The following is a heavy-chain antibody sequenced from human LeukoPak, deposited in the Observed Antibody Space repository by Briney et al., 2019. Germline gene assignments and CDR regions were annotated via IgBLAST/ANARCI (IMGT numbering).Heavy chain of an antibody. J-gene: IGHJ3*02. Sequence: TSETLSLTCTVSGGSISSYYWSWIRQPPGKGLEWIGYIYTSGSTNYNPSLKSRVTISVDTSKNQFPLKLSSVTAADTAVYYCARHSAWYDAFDIWGQGTMVTVSS. D-gene: IGHD6-13*01. CDR3: ARHSAWYDAFDI. CDR2: IYTSGST. V-gene: IGHV4-4*09. CDR1: GGSISSYY.